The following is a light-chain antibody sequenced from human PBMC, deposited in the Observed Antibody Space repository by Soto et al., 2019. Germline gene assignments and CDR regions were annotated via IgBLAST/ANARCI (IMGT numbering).Light chain of an antibody. CDR3: HSRA. V-gene: IGKV1-5*03. CDR1: QTINRW. CDR2: EAS. Sequence: DIQMTQSPSTLSASVGDRVTITCRASQTINRWLAWHQQKPGKAPKLLIYEASSLESGVPSRFGGSGSGTEFTLIISRLQPDDFATYYCHSRAFGQGTRLEIK. J-gene: IGKJ5*01.